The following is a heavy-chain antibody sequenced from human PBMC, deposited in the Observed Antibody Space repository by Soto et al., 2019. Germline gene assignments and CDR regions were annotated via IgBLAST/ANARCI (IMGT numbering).Heavy chain of an antibody. CDR1: GFTVSNNY. CDR2: IYSGGYT. Sequence: EVQLVESGGGLIQPGGSLRLSCAVSGFTVSNNYMSWVRQAPGKGLEGVSVIYSGGYTAYGDSVKGRFTISRDNSKNTLSPQRNSPGADDPAFFFWATHPGGGGYWGQGTLVTVSS. J-gene: IGHJ4*02. CDR3: ATHPGGGGY. V-gene: IGHV3-53*01. D-gene: IGHD3-10*01.